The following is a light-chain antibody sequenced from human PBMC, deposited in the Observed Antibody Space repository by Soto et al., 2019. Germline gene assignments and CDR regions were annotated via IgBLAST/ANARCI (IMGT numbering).Light chain of an antibody. CDR2: DAS. V-gene: IGKV1-5*01. CDR1: QSISKW. CDR3: QQYNDYSPWT. J-gene: IGKJ1*01. Sequence: DIQMAQSPSTLSASLGDRVTITCRASQSISKWLAWYQQKPGKAPNLLIYDASNLESGVPSRFSGSGSGTEFTLTISSLQPDDFATYYCQQYNDYSPWTFGQGTKADIK.